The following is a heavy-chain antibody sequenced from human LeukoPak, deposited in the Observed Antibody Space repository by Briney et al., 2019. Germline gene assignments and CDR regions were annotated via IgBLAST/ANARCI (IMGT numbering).Heavy chain of an antibody. CDR1: GFTFSSYG. V-gene: IGHV3-30*18. Sequence: GGSLRLSCAASGFTFSSYGMHWVRQAPGRGLEWVAVISYDGSNKYYGDSVKGRFTISRDNSKNTLYLQMSSLRAEDTAVYYCIKDRTGTYSFDYWGQGTLVTVSS. CDR2: ISYDGSNK. D-gene: IGHD7-27*01. J-gene: IGHJ4*02. CDR3: IKDRTGTYSFDY.